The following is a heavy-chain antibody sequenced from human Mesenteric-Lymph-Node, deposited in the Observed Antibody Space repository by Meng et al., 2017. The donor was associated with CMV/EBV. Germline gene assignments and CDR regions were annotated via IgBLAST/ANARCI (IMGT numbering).Heavy chain of an antibody. Sequence: SYDISWVRQAPGQGPEWMGWISAYNGNTNYAQKLQGRVTMTTDTSTSTAYMELSRLRSDDTAVYYCARGILRDIVVVPAAMWSWFDPWGQGTLVTVSS. CDR3: ARGILRDIVVVPAAMWSWFDP. J-gene: IGHJ5*02. V-gene: IGHV1-18*01. D-gene: IGHD2-2*01. CDR1: SYD. CDR2: ISAYNGNT.